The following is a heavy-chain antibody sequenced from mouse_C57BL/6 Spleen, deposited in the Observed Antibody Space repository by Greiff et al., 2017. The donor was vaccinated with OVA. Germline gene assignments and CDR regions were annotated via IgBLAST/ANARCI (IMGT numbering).Heavy chain of an antibody. V-gene: IGHV1-82*01. CDR3: ASYGEGYFDY. CDR1: GYAFSSSW. J-gene: IGHJ2*01. D-gene: IGHD1-2*01. Sequence: VQLVESGPELVKPGASVKISCKASGYAFSSSWMNWVKQRPGKGLEWIGRIYPGDGDTNYNGKFKGKATLTADKSSSTAYMQLSSLTSEDSAVYFCASYGEGYFDYWGQGTTLTVSS. CDR2: IYPGDGDT.